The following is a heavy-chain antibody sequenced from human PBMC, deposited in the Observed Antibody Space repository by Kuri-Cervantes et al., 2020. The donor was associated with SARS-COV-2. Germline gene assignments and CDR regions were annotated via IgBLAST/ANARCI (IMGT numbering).Heavy chain of an antibody. CDR2: SYHSGST. CDR3: ARGPVAGLYYYYGMDV. CDR1: GYSISSGYY. J-gene: IGHJ6*02. D-gene: IGHD4-23*01. Sequence: SETLSLTCAVSGYSISSGYYWGWIRQPPGKGRVWIGSSYHSGSTYYNPSLKSRVTVSVDTSKNQFSLKLSSVTAADTAVYYCARGPVAGLYYYYGMDVWGQGTTVTVSS. V-gene: IGHV4-38-2*01.